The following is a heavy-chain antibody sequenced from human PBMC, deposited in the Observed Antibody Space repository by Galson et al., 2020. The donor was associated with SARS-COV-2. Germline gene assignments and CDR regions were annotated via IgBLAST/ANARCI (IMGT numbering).Heavy chain of an antibody. D-gene: IGHD2-2*01. CDR3: ATSSPVVSYWFDP. Sequence: ASVKVSCKVSGYTLTELSMHWVRQAPGKGLEWMGAFDPEDGDTIYAQKFQGRVTMTEDTSTDTAYMELSSLRSEDTAVYYCATSSPVVSYWFDPWGQGTLVTVAS. V-gene: IGHV1-24*01. J-gene: IGHJ5*02. CDR2: FDPEDGDT. CDR1: GYTLTELS.